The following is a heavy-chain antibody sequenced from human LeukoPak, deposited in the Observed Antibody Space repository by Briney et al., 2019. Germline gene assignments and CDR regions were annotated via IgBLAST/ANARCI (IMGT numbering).Heavy chain of an antibody. CDR3: ARDGYGSGSYSINGAFDI. V-gene: IGHV3-23*01. CDR1: GFTFSSYA. J-gene: IGHJ3*02. D-gene: IGHD3-10*01. Sequence: GGSLRLSCAASGFTFSSYAMNWVRQAPGKGLEWVSVISGSGGSTYYADSVKGRFTISRDNSKNSLYLQMNSLRAEDTAVYYCARDGYGSGSYSINGAFDIWGQGTMVTVSS. CDR2: ISGSGGST.